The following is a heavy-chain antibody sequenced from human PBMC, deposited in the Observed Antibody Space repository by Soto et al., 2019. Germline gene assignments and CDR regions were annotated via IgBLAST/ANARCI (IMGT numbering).Heavy chain of an antibody. Sequence: QVQLVQSWAEVKKPGSSVKVSCKASGGTFSSYAISWVRQAPGQGLEWMGGIIPIFGTANYAQKFQGRVTITADDSTSTGYMELSSLRSEDTAVSYCARDPPVAGANWFAPWGQGTLVTVSS. CDR3: ARDPPVAGANWFAP. CDR1: GGTFSSYA. CDR2: IIPIFGTA. V-gene: IGHV1-69*01. J-gene: IGHJ5*02. D-gene: IGHD6-19*01.